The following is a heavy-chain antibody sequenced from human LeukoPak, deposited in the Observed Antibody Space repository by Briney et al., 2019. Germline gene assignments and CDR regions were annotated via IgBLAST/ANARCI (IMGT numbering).Heavy chain of an antibody. CDR3: ARDGALVVTDLSFDY. Sequence: GASVKVSCKASGYTFTSYGISWVRQAPGQGLEWMRWISAYNGNTNYAQKLQGRVTMTTDTSTSTAYMELRSLRSDDTAVYYCARDGALVVTDLSFDYWRQGTLVTVSS. CDR2: ISAYNGNT. D-gene: IGHD3-22*01. J-gene: IGHJ4*02. V-gene: IGHV1-18*01. CDR1: GYTFTSYG.